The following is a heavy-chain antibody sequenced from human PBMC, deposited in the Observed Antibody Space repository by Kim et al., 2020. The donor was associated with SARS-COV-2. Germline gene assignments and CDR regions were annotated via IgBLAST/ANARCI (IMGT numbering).Heavy chain of an antibody. J-gene: IGHJ3*02. D-gene: IGHD2-8*02. CDR3: SRDSNDGVGIYALEI. V-gene: IGHV1-69*13. CDR1: GGSFSHYD. CDR2: IIPISATL. Sequence: SVKVSCKASGGSFSHYDFNWVRQAPGQGLEWMGGIIPISATLNYAQQFQGRLTITADESTNTVYMELSSLRSEDTAFYYLSRDSNDGVGIYALEIWGPGTMVIVSS.